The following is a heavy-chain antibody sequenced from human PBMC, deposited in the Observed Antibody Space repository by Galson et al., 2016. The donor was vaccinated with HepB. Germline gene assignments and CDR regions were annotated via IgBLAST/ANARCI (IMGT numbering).Heavy chain of an antibody. V-gene: IGHV3-23*01. CDR2: NSPYGT. Sequence: SLRLSCAASGFTFTTSGMSWVRQAPGKGLEWVSPNSPYGTYYAESVKGRFTISRDNSKNTLYLQLNILSAEDTALYYCATYRGYNSGYGAYFDDWGQGTLVTVSS. CDR1: GFTFTTSG. CDR3: ATYRGYNSGYGAYFDD. J-gene: IGHJ4*02. D-gene: IGHD5-18*01.